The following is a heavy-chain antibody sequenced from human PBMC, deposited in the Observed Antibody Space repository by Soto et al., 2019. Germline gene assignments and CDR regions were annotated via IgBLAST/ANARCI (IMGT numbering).Heavy chain of an antibody. Sequence: QNLRLPSSVSGGTFGPGGYHLCWLRQPPGEFLEDIWDISYTGSNYYNPSLKSRFTLSLDTSENQFSLKLSSVTAADTAVDYWARGEAAFFYYGLDVWGPGDTVTVAS. V-gene: IGHV4-30-4*01. CDR2: ISYTGSN. CDR1: GGTFGPGGYH. CDR3: ARGEAAFFYYGLDV. J-gene: IGHJ6*02.